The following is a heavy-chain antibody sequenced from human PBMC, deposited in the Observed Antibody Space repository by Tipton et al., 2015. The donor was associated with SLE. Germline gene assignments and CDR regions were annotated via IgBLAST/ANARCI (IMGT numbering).Heavy chain of an antibody. J-gene: IGHJ4*02. V-gene: IGHV4-39*07. D-gene: IGHD4-17*01. CDR3: ARLYGMSLDS. CDR1: GGSISSSSYY. CDR2: IYYSGST. Sequence: TLSLTCTVSGGSISSSSYYWGWIRQPPGKGLEWIGIIYYSGSTYYNPSLKSRVTTSVDTSKNQFSLKLSSVTAADTAVYYCARLYGMSLDSWGQGTLVTVSS.